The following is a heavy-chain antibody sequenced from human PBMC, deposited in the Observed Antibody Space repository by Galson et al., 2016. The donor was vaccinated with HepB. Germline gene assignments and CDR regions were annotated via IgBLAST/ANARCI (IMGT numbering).Heavy chain of an antibody. CDR1: GFTFNNYD. CDR2: ISSSSGVT. Sequence: SLRLSCAASGFTFNNYDMNWIRQAPGKGLEWLSYISSSSGVTHYAASVKGRLTISRDNPKSSLYLQMSSLSNEDTALYYCALLKRGRDGFDVWGQGTMVTVSS. D-gene: IGHD1-26*01. V-gene: IGHV3-48*02. J-gene: IGHJ3*01. CDR3: ALLKRGRDGFDV.